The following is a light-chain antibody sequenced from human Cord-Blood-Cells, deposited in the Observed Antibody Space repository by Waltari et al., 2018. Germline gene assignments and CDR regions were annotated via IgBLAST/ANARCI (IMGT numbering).Light chain of an antibody. CDR3: SSYTSSSNWV. J-gene: IGLJ3*02. CDR1: TSDVGGYNY. Sequence: QSALTQPASVSGSPGQSITISCTGTTSDVGGYNYVSSYQQHPGKAPKLMIYDVSKRPSGVSDRFSGSKSGNTASLTIAGLQAEDEADYYCSSYTSSSNWVFGGGTKLTVL. CDR2: DVS. V-gene: IGLV2-14*01.